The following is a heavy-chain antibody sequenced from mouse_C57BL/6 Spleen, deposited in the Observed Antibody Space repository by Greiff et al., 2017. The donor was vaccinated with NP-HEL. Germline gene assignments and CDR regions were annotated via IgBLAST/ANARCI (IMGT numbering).Heavy chain of an antibody. CDR3: ARMKVYDYDAWFAY. CDR1: GYTFTDYY. Sequence: EVQLQQSGPELVKPGASVKISCKASGYTFTDYYMNWVKQSHGKSLEWIGDINPNNGGTSYNQKFKGKATLTVDKSSSTAYMELRSLTSEDSAVYYCARMKVYDYDAWFAYWGQGTLVTVSA. J-gene: IGHJ3*01. D-gene: IGHD2-4*01. CDR2: INPNNGGT. V-gene: IGHV1-26*01.